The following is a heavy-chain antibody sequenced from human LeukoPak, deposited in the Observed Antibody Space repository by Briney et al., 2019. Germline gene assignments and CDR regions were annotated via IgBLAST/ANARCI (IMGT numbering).Heavy chain of an antibody. CDR2: INPRDGST. V-gene: IGHV1-46*02. J-gene: IGHJ4*02. CDR3: ARGADQEFDF. Sequence: ASVNVSCKSSGHTLNNHFIHWVRQAAGQGVEWMGMINPRDGSTRTLQRFQGRLTRTRDTSTSTLYMGLSSLRSEDTATYFCARGADQEFDFWGQGTLVTVSS. CDR1: GHTLNNHF.